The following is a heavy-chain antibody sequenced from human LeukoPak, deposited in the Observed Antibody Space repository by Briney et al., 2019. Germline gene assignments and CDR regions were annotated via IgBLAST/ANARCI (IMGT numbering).Heavy chain of an antibody. Sequence: ASVKVSCKASGYIFTSYYMHWVRQAPGQGLEWMGIINPSGGTTNYAQKFQGRITMTRDTSTSTVYMELSSLRSEDTAVYYCARFPVHRRLAVNGQFGLDYWGQGSLVIVSS. CDR1: GYIFTSYY. CDR3: ARFPVHRRLAVNGQFGLDY. D-gene: IGHD6-19*01. V-gene: IGHV1-46*01. CDR2: INPSGGTT. J-gene: IGHJ4*02.